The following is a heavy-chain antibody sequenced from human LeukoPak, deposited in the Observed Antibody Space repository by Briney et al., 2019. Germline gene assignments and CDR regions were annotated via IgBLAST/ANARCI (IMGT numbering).Heavy chain of an antibody. Sequence: PSQTLSLTCTVSGGSIASGFYYWSWVRQSPGKGLEWVGYIFHSGSTFSNPSLKSRLTISVDASKNQFSLRLSSVTAADTAVYYCARGGGFGELPAHFDFWGPGTLVTVSS. V-gene: IGHV4-30-4*01. CDR2: IFHSGST. J-gene: IGHJ4*02. D-gene: IGHD3-10*01. CDR3: ARGGGFGELPAHFDF. CDR1: GGSIASGFYY.